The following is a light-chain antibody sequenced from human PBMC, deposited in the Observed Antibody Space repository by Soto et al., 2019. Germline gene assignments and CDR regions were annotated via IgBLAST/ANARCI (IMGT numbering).Light chain of an antibody. V-gene: IGKV3-15*01. J-gene: IGKJ1*01. CDR2: DAS. CDR1: QSVAGN. CDR3: QQYTNWHWT. Sequence: EIVMTQSPATLSVSPGERATLSCRASQSVAGNLAWYQQKPGQAPRLLIYDASTRATGIPARFSGSGSGTEVTVTISSVQSEDCAVYYCQQYTNWHWTFGQGTKVEIK.